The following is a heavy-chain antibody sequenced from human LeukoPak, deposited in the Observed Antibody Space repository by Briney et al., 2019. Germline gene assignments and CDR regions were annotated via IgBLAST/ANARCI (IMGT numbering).Heavy chain of an antibody. CDR3: ARETWIQLWSDAFDI. CDR1: GGSISSGSYY. Sequence: SETLSLTCTVSGGSISSGSYYWSWIRQPAGKGLEWIGRIYTSGSTNYNPSLKNRVTISVDTSKNQFSLKLSSVTAADTAVYYCARETWIQLWSDAFDIWGQGTMVTVSS. J-gene: IGHJ3*02. D-gene: IGHD5-18*01. V-gene: IGHV4-61*02. CDR2: IYTSGST.